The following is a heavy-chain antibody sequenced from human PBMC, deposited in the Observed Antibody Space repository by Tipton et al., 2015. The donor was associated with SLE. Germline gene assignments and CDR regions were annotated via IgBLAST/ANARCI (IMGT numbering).Heavy chain of an antibody. V-gene: IGHV4-31*03. CDR2: IHYSGST. Sequence: TLSLTCSVSGGSISSSGRYWTWLRQHPGKGLEWIGYIHYSGSTYYTPSLTSRVTMSVDTSKNQFSLKLSSVTAADTAVYYCARHVLGTHGALDYWGQGTLVTVSS. D-gene: IGHD3-10*02. CDR1: GGSISSSGRY. CDR3: ARHVLGTHGALDY. J-gene: IGHJ4*02.